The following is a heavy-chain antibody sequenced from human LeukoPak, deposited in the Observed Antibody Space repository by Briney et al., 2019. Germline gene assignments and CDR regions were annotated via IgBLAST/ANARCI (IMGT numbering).Heavy chain of an antibody. CDR2: IVVGSGNT. Sequence: SVKVSRKASGFTFTSSAMQWVRQARGQRLEWIGWIVVGSGNTNYAQKFQERVTITRDMSTSTAYMELSSLRSEDTAVYYCVAVSLRFLEWSTDAFDIWGQGTMVTVSS. J-gene: IGHJ3*02. CDR3: VAVSLRFLEWSTDAFDI. V-gene: IGHV1-58*02. D-gene: IGHD3-3*01. CDR1: GFTFTSSA.